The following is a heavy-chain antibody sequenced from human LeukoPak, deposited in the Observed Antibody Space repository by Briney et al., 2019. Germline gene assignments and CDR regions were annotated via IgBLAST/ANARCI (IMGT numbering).Heavy chain of an antibody. CDR2: ISSSGSTI. CDR1: GFTFSSYE. V-gene: IGHV3-48*03. Sequence: PGGSLRLSCAASGFTFSSYEMNWVRQAPGKGLEWVSYISSSGSTIHYADSVKGRFTISRDNAKNSLYLQMNSLRAEDTAVYYCARVQQQLPKNWGQGTLVTVSS. D-gene: IGHD2-2*01. J-gene: IGHJ4*02. CDR3: ARVQQQLPKN.